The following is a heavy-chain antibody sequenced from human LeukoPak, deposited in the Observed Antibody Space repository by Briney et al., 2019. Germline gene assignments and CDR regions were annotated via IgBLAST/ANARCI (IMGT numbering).Heavy chain of an antibody. D-gene: IGHD6-19*01. CDR3: ARDLGRAVAGFDAFDI. Sequence: PGGSLRLSCTASGFTFGDYAMSWFRQAPGKGLEWVANIKQDGREKYYVDSVKGRFTISRDNAKNSLYLQMNSLRAEDTAVYYCARDLGRAVAGFDAFDIWGQGTMVTVSS. CDR1: GFTFGDYA. CDR2: IKQDGREK. J-gene: IGHJ3*02. V-gene: IGHV3-7*01.